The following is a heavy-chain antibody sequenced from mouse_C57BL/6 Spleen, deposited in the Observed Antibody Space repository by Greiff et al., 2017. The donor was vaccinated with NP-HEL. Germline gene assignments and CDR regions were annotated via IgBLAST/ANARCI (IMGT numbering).Heavy chain of an antibody. CDR2: ISYDGSN. D-gene: IGHD2-2*01. J-gene: IGHJ2*01. CDR3: AREGKVTYYFDY. CDR1: GYSITSGYY. V-gene: IGHV3-6*01. Sequence: VQLKQSGPGLVKPSQSLSLTCSVTGYSITSGYYWNWIRQFPGNKLEWMGYISYDGSNNYNPSLKNRISITRDTSKNQFFLKLNSVTTEDTATYYCAREGKVTYYFDYWGQGTTLTVSS.